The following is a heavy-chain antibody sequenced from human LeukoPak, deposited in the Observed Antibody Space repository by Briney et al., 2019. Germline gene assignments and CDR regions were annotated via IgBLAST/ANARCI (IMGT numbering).Heavy chain of an antibody. J-gene: IGHJ5*02. D-gene: IGHD3-10*01. CDR3: ARGTGSGSYDWFDP. V-gene: IGHV1-69*01. CDR1: GGTFSSYA. CDR2: IIPIFGTA. Sequence: SVKVSCKASGGTFSSYAISWVRQAPGQGLKWMGGIIPIFGTANYAQKFQGRVTITADESTSTAYMELSSLRSEDTAVYYCARGTGSGSYDWFDPWGQGTLVTASS.